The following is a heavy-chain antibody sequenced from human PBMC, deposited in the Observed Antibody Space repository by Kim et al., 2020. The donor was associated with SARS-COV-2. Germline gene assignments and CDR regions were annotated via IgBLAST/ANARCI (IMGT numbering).Heavy chain of an antibody. CDR2: ISGSGGST. J-gene: IGHJ6*02. V-gene: IGHV3-23*01. CDR1: GFTFSSYA. CDR3: AKSRWARLPYYYGMDV. Sequence: GGSLRLSCAAPGFTFSSYAMSWVRQAPGKGLEWVSAISGSGGSTYYADSVKGRFTISRDNSKNTLYLQMNSLRAEDTAVYYCAKSRWARLPYYYGMDVWGQGTTVTVSS. D-gene: IGHD5-18*01.